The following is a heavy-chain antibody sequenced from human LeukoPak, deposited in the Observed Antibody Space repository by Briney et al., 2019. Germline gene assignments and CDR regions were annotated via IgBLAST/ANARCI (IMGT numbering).Heavy chain of an antibody. Sequence: PGGSLRLSCAASGFTFSSYWMSWVRQAPGKRLEWVANIKQDGSEKYYVDSVKGRFTISRDNAKNSLYLQMNSLRAEDTAVYYCARDFIRGDFDYWGQGTLVTVSS. CDR3: ARDFIRGDFDY. CDR1: GFTFSSYW. D-gene: IGHD3-16*01. V-gene: IGHV3-7*01. CDR2: IKQDGSEK. J-gene: IGHJ4*02.